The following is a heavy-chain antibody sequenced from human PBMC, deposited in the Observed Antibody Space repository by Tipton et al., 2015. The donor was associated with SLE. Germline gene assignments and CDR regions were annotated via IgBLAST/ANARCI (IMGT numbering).Heavy chain of an antibody. CDR3: AKDTTIYGAFYYMDV. Sequence: SLRLSCAASGFTFDDYAMHWVRQTPGKGLEWVSGINWNSDTIDYADSVRGRFTISRDNAKNSLYLQMNSLRTEDTALYYCAKDTTIYGAFYYMDVWGKGTTVTVSS. D-gene: IGHD3-3*01. V-gene: IGHV3-9*01. CDR1: GFTFDDYA. CDR2: INWNSDTI. J-gene: IGHJ6*03.